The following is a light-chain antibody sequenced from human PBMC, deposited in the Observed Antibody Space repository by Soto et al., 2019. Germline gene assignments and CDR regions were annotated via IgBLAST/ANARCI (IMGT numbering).Light chain of an antibody. Sequence: QSALTQPRSVSGSPGQSVTISCTGTSSDVGAYDYVSWYQQHPGKAPKFMIYEVSNRPSGVSHRFSGSKSGNTASLTISGLQAEDEADYYCTSYTTTSTYVFGTGTKVTVL. CDR1: SSDVGAYDY. CDR3: TSYTTTSTYV. V-gene: IGLV2-14*01. CDR2: EVS. J-gene: IGLJ1*01.